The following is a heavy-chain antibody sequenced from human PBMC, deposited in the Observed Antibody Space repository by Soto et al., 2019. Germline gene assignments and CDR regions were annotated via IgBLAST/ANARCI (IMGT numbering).Heavy chain of an antibody. CDR3: SKNYYFDS. Sequence: VQLLESGGDLVQPGGSLRLSCAASGFTFSNYAMSWVRQAPGKALEWVSSINIVGGNTNYADSVRGRFTMSRDDSKNTVFLQMNSLRAEDTAIYYCSKNYYFDSWGQGTLGTVSS. CDR2: INIVGGNT. V-gene: IGHV3-23*01. CDR1: GFTFSNYA. J-gene: IGHJ4*02.